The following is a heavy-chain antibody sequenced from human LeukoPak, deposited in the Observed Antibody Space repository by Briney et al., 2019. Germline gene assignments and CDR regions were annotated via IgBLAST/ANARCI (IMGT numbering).Heavy chain of an antibody. V-gene: IGHV3-23*01. CDR3: AKVHAMVPYY. CDR1: GFTFSSYS. J-gene: IGHJ4*02. CDR2: ISGSGGST. Sequence: GGSLRLSCAASGFTFSSYSMNWVRQAPGKGLEWVSAISGSGGSTYYADSVKGRFTISRDNSKNTLYLQMNSLRAEDTAVYYCAKVHAMVPYYWGQGTLVTVSS. D-gene: IGHD5-18*01.